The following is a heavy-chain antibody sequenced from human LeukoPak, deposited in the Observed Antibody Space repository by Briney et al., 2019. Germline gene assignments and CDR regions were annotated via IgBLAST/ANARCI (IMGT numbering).Heavy chain of an antibody. CDR2: INPNSGGT. V-gene: IGHV1-2*02. D-gene: IGHD6-19*01. J-gene: IGHJ6*03. CDR1: GYTFTGYY. CDR3: AREAVADPYYYYYYMDV. Sequence: GASVKVSCKASGYTFTGYYMHWVRQAPGQGLEWMGWINPNSGGTNYAQKFQGRVTMTRDTSISTAYMELDSLRSDDTALYYCAREAVADPYYYYYYMDVWGKGTTVTVSS.